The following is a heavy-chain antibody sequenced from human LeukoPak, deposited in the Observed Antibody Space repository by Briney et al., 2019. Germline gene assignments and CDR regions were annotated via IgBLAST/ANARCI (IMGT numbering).Heavy chain of an antibody. CDR1: GGSISSSNW. CDR3: ARDSLTTVTTYDAFDI. J-gene: IGHJ3*02. CDR2: IYHSGST. Sequence: PSGTLSLTCAVSGGSISSSNWWSWVRQPPGKGLEWIGEIYHSGSTNYNPSLKSRVTISVDESKNQFSLKLSSVTAADTAVYYCARDSLTTVTTYDAFDIWGQGTMVTVSS. D-gene: IGHD4-17*01. V-gene: IGHV4-4*02.